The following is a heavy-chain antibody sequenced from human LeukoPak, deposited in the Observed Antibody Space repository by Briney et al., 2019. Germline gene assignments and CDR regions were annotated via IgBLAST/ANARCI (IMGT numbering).Heavy chain of an antibody. CDR3: ARHPVDTAMDDDY. V-gene: IGHV1-69*02. Sequence: SVKVSCKASGGTFSSYTISWVRQAPGQGLEWMGRIIPILGIANYAQKFQGRVTITADKSTSTAYMELSSLRSEDTAVYYCARHPVDTAMDDDYWGQGTLVTVSS. CDR2: IIPILGIA. D-gene: IGHD5-18*01. CDR1: GGTFSSYT. J-gene: IGHJ4*02.